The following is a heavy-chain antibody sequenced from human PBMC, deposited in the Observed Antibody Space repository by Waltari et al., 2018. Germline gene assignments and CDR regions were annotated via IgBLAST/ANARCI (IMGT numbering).Heavy chain of an antibody. Sequence: QVQLQQWGAGLLKPSETLSLTCAVYGGSFSGYYWSWIRQPPGKGLEWIGEINHSGRTNYNPSLKSRVTISVDTSKNQFSLKLSSVTAADTAVYYCAVISGSNDAFDIWGQGTMVTVSS. V-gene: IGHV4-34*01. CDR2: INHSGRT. CDR3: AVISGSNDAFDI. D-gene: IGHD1-26*01. J-gene: IGHJ3*02. CDR1: GGSFSGYY.